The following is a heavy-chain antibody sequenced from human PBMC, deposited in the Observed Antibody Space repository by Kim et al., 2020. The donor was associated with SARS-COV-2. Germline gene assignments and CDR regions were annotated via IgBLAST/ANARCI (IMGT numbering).Heavy chain of an antibody. CDR2: INHSGST. CDR3: SGGHEKQQPLNWFDP. V-gene: IGHV4-34*01. J-gene: IGHJ5*02. CDR1: GGSFSGYY. Sequence: SETLSLTCAVYGGSFSGYYWSWIRQPPGKGLEWMGEINHSGSTNYNPSLKSRVTISVDTSKNQSSLKLSSVTAADTAVYYCSGGHEKQQPLNWFDPWGQG. D-gene: IGHD6-13*01.